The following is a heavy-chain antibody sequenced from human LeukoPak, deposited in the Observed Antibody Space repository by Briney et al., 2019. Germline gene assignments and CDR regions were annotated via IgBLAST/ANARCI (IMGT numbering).Heavy chain of an antibody. CDR1: GFTFSSYE. Sequence: QPGGSLRLSCAASGFTFSSYEMNWVRQAPGKGLEWVSYISSSGSTIYYADSVKGRFTISRDNAKNSLYLQMNSLRAEDTAVYYCARGVSSSWYNWFDPWGQGTLVTVSS. CDR3: ARGVSSSWYNWFDP. D-gene: IGHD6-13*01. J-gene: IGHJ5*02. V-gene: IGHV3-48*03. CDR2: ISSSGSTI.